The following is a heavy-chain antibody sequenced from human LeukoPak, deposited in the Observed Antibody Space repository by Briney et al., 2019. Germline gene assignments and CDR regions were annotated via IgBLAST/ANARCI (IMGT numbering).Heavy chain of an antibody. J-gene: IGHJ5*02. V-gene: IGHV4-59*01. D-gene: IGHD3-16*01. Sequence: SETLSLTCTVSGGSISSYYWSWIRQPPGKGLEWIGYIYYSGSTNYNPSLKSRVTISVDTSKNQFSLKLSSVTAADTAVYYCAGGEWFDPWGQGTLATVSS. CDR3: AGGEWFDP. CDR2: IYYSGST. CDR1: GGSISSYY.